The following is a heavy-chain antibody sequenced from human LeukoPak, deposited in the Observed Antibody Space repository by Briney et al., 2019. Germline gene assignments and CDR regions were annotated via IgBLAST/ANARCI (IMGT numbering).Heavy chain of an antibody. V-gene: IGHV4-59*01. Sequence: SETLSLTCTVSGGSISSFYWSWIRQPPGKGLEWIGYIYYSGSTNYNPSLKSRVTISVDTSKNQFSLKLSSVTAADTAVYYCARGGYYDSSGYYEGDYWGQGTLVTVSS. J-gene: IGHJ4*02. CDR2: IYYSGST. CDR1: GGSISSFY. CDR3: ARGGYYDSSGYYEGDY. D-gene: IGHD3-22*01.